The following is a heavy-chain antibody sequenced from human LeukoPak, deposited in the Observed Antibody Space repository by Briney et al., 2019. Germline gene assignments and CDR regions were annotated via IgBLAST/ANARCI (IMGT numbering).Heavy chain of an antibody. CDR2: ISDSGVRT. CDR3: ARAGRFLAVAGRVAFDI. Sequence: PGGSLRLSCAASGFTFSSYGMTWVRQAPGKGLEWVSAISDSGVRTYYADPVKGRFTISRDNAKNSLYLQMNSLRAEDTALYYCARAGRFLAVAGRVAFDIWGQGTMVTVSS. V-gene: IGHV3-23*01. D-gene: IGHD6-19*01. CDR1: GFTFSSYG. J-gene: IGHJ3*02.